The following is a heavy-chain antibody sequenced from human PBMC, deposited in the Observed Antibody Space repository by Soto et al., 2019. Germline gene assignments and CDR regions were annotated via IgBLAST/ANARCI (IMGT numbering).Heavy chain of an antibody. Sequence: SETLSLTCAVSGYSISSGYYWVWIRQSPGKGLEWIGTIYAGGTTYYNPSLQSRVTISLDTSNNHFSLRLSAVTAADTALYYCARDSAYYGVGHGVDVWGQGTTVTGSS. V-gene: IGHV4-38-2*02. D-gene: IGHD3-22*01. J-gene: IGHJ6*02. CDR3: ARDSAYYGVGHGVDV. CDR2: IYAGGTT. CDR1: GYSISSGYY.